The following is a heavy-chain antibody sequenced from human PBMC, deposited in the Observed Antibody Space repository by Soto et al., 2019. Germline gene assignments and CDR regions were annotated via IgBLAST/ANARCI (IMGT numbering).Heavy chain of an antibody. CDR3: ARGRRDPIVVVTLGAEFDP. D-gene: IGHD2-21*02. CDR2: INHSGST. J-gene: IGHJ5*02. CDR1: GGSFSGYY. Sequence: SETLSLTCAVYGGSFSGYYWSWIRQPPGKGLEWIGEINHSGSTNYNPSLKSRVTISVDTSKNQFSLKLSSVTAADTAVYYCARGRRDPIVVVTLGAEFDPWGQGTLVTVSS. V-gene: IGHV4-34*01.